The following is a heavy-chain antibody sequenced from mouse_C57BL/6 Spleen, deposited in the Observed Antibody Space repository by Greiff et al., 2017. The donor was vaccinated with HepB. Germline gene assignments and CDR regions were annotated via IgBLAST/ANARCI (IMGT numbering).Heavy chain of an antibody. CDR3: ARGDYGSSFAY. J-gene: IGHJ3*01. V-gene: IGHV1-66*01. CDR1: GYSFTSYY. D-gene: IGHD1-1*01. CDR2: IYPGSGNT. Sequence: VQLQQSGPELVKPGASVKISCKASGYSFTSYYIHWVKQRPGQGLEWIGWIYPGSGNTKYNEKFKGQATLTADTSSSTAYMQLSSLTSEDSAVYYCARGDYGSSFAYWGQGTLVTVSA.